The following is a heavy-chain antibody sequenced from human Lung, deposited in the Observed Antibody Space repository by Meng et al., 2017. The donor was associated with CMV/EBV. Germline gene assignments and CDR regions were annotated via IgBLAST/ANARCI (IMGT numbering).Heavy chain of an antibody. CDR1: GFRFSDHY. Sequence: SCAASGFRFSDHYMSWIRQAPGKGLEWVSYISGNGNTIYYADSVKGRFTISRDNAKNSLYLQMNSLRVEDTAVYYCAREASGSYYAFYFDDWGQGXLVTVSS. V-gene: IGHV3-11*04. D-gene: IGHD1-26*01. J-gene: IGHJ4*02. CDR2: ISGNGNTI. CDR3: AREASGSYYAFYFDD.